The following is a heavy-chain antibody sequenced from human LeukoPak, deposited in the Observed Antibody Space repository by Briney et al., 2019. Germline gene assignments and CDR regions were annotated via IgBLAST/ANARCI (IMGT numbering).Heavy chain of an antibody. CDR1: GGSFSGYY. Sequence: PSETLSLTCAVYGGSFSGYYWSWIRQPPGKGLEWIGEINHSGSTNYNPSLKSRVTISVDTSKNQFSLKLSSVTAADTAVYYCARGSHQPLLKYYYYYVDVWGKGTTVTVSS. CDR2: INHSGST. CDR3: ARGSHQPLLKYYYYYVDV. J-gene: IGHJ6*03. D-gene: IGHD2-21*02. V-gene: IGHV4-34*01.